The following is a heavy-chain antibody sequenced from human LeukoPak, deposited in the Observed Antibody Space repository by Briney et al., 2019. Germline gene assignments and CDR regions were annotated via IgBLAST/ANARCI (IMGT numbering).Heavy chain of an antibody. D-gene: IGHD2-15*01. CDR3: ASTRDTLISAFDI. J-gene: IGHJ3*02. Sequence: GESLKISCQNSGHRLATYWIAWVRQMPGKGLEWMGIIYPEDSDTRYGPSFQGQVTISADKSIGTAYLQWNSLKTSDTAMYYCASTRDTLISAFDIWGQGTMVTVSS. V-gene: IGHV5-51*01. CDR1: GHRLATYW. CDR2: IYPEDSDT.